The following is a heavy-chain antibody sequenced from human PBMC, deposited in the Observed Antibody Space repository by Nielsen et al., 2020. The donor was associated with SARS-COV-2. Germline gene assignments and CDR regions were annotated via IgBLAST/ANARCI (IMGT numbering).Heavy chain of an antibody. CDR3: ARDGRIGYGVYLDY. V-gene: IGHV3-23*01. CDR2: VSGNVAQTT. CDR1: GFTFSAYA. Sequence: GESLKISCAASGFTFSAYAMIWVRQAAGKGLEWVSAVSGNVAQTTYYADSVKGRFTISRDNSQNTLYLEMNGLRAEDTAIYYCARDGRIGYGVYLDYWGQGTQVTVSS. D-gene: IGHD5-12*01. J-gene: IGHJ4*02.